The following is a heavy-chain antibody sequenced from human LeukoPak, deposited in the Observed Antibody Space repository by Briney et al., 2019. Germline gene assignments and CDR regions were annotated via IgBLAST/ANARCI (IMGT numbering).Heavy chain of an antibody. CDR3: ARGGDFWSGSNYFDY. CDR1: GYTFTGYY. V-gene: IGHV1-2*06. CDR2: INPNSGGT. D-gene: IGHD3-3*01. Sequence: ASVKVSCKASGYTFTGYYMHWVRQAPGQGLEWMGRINPNSGGTNYAQKFQGRVTMTRDTSISTAYMELSRLRSDDTAVYYCARGGDFWSGSNYFDYWGQGTLVTVSS. J-gene: IGHJ4*02.